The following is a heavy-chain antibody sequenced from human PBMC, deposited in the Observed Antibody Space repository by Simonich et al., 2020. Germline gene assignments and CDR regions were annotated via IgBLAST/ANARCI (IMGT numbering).Heavy chain of an antibody. J-gene: IGHJ4*02. D-gene: IGHD2-15*01. CDR3: AKDSGYCSGGSCYYFDY. CDR2: ISWKSGRI. V-gene: IGHV3-9*01. Sequence: EVQLVESGGGLVQPGRSQRISCAASGFTFDDYAMHWVRQAPGKGPGGVLGISWKSGRIGNADSVKGRFTRSRDNAKNSLYLQINSLRAEDTALYYGAKDSGYCSGGSCYYFDYWGQGTLVTVSS. CDR1: GFTFDDYA.